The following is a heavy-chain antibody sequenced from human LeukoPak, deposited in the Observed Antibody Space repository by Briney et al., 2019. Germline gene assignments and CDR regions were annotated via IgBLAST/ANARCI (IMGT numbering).Heavy chain of an antibody. D-gene: IGHD3-22*01. CDR1: GFTFSSYG. CDR3: ARDYYDSSGYDY. J-gene: IGHJ4*02. CDR2: IWYDGSNK. Sequence: PGGSLRLSCAASGFTFSSYGMHWVRQAPGKGLEWVAVIWYDGSNKYYADSVKGRFTISRDNSKNTLYLQMNSLRAGDTAVYYCARDYYDSSGYDYWGQGTLVTVSS. V-gene: IGHV3-33*01.